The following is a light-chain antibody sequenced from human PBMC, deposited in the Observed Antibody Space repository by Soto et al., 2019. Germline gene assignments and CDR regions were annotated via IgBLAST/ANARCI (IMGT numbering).Light chain of an antibody. CDR1: QGISTY. V-gene: IGKV1-9*01. J-gene: IGKJ4*01. CDR3: QQLYSCPLT. CDR2: AAS. Sequence: DIQLTQSPSFLSASVGDRVTITSRASQGISTYLALYQQNPGKAPKLLSYAASTLQSGFPARFSGSGSGTECPLTTSSLQPPDFATDDSQQLYSCPLTFGGGTKVVIK.